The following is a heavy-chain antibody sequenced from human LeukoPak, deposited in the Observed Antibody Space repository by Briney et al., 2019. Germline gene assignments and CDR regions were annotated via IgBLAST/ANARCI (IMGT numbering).Heavy chain of an antibody. D-gene: IGHD2-2*01. J-gene: IGHJ6*02. CDR2: IYYSGST. Sequence: SETLSLTCTVSGGSISSYYWSWIRQPPGKGLEWIGYIYYSGSTNYNPSLKSRVTISVDTSKNQFSLKLSSVTAADTAVYYCASLYCSSTSCYRYYGMDVWGQGTTVTVSS. CDR1: GGSISSYY. V-gene: IGHV4-59*12. CDR3: ASLYCSSTSCYRYYGMDV.